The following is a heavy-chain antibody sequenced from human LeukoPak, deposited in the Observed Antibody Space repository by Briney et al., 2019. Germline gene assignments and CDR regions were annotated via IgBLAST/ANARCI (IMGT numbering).Heavy chain of an antibody. V-gene: IGHV4-31*03. J-gene: IGHJ4*02. CDR3: ARGLLWSLNFDY. CDR2: IYYSGST. Sequence: PSQTLSLTCTVSGGSISSGGYYWSWIRQHPGKGLEWIGYIYYSGSTYYNPSLKSRVTISVDTSKNQFSLKLSSVTAADTAVYYCARGLLWSLNFDYWGLGTLVTVSS. D-gene: IGHD5-18*01. CDR1: GGSISSGGYY.